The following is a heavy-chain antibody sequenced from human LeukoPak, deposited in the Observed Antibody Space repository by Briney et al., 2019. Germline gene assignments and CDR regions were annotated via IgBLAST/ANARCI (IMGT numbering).Heavy chain of an antibody. CDR1: GGSISSYY. J-gene: IGHJ6*02. D-gene: IGHD3-22*01. V-gene: IGHV4-59*01. CDR2: IYYSGST. Sequence: SETLSLTCTVSGGSISSYYWSWIRQPPGKGLEWIGYIYYSGSTNYNPSLKSRVTISVDTSKNQFSLKLGSVTAADTAVYYCARDHHDSWENYYDSSPSHYYYYGMDVWGQGTTVTVSS. CDR3: ARDHHDSWENYYDSSPSHYYYYGMDV.